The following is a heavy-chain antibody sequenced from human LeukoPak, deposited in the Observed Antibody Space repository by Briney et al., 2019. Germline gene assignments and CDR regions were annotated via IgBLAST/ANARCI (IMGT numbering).Heavy chain of an antibody. J-gene: IGHJ4*02. CDR3: ARGFSPIVVVPAASFDY. CDR1: GYTFTSYD. D-gene: IGHD2-2*01. V-gene: IGHV1-8*01. Sequence: GASVKVSCKASGYTFTSYDINWVRQATGQGLEWMGWMNPNSGNTGYAQKFQGRVTMTRNTSISTAYMELSSLRSEGTAVYYCARGFSPIVVVPAASFDYWGQGTLVTVSS. CDR2: MNPNSGNT.